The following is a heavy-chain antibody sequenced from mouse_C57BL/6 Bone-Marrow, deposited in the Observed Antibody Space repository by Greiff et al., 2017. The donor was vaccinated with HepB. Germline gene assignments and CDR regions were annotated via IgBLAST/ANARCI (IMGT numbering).Heavy chain of an antibody. D-gene: IGHD2-3*01. V-gene: IGHV5-9*01. J-gene: IGHJ2*01. CDR1: GFTFSSYT. CDR2: ISGGGGNT. Sequence: EVQRVESGGGLVKPGGSLKLSCAASGFTFSSYTMSWVRQTPEKRLEWVATISGGGGNTYYPDSVKGRFTISRDNAKNTLYLQMSSLRSEDTALYYCARHHDGDYWGQGTTLTVSS. CDR3: ARHHDGDY.